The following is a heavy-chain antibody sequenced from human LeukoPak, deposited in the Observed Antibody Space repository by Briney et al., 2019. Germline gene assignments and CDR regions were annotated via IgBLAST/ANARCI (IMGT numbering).Heavy chain of an antibody. D-gene: IGHD1-1*01. J-gene: IGHJ2*01. V-gene: IGHV4-4*02. CDR1: GGSISSSNW. CDR3: AVDRYRHWYFDL. CDR2: IYHNGST. Sequence: SGTLSLTCVVSGGSISSSNWWSWVRQPPGKGLEWIGEIYHNGSTNYTPSLKSRVTISVDKSKNQFSLKLNSVTAADTAVYYCAVDRYRHWYFDLWGRGTLVTVSS.